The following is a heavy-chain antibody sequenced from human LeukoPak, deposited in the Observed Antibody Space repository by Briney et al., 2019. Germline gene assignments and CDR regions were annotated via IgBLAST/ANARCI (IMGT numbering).Heavy chain of an antibody. CDR2: INHSGST. CDR1: GGSFSGYY. CDR3: ARGTMTTVTYYFDY. J-gene: IGHJ4*02. V-gene: IGHV4-34*01. D-gene: IGHD4-17*01. Sequence: PSETLSLTCAVYGGSFSGYYWSWIRQPPGRGLEWIGEINHSGSTNYNPSLKSRVTISVDTSKNQFSLKLSSVTAADTAVYYCARGTMTTVTYYFDYWGQGTLVTVSS.